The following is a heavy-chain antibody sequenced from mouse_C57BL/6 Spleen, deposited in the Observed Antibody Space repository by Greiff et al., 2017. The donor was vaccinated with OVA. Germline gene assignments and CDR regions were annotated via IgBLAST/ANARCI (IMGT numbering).Heavy chain of an antibody. D-gene: IGHD2-4*01. CDR1: GFTFSSYT. CDR3: ARQGYDWGYWYFDV. V-gene: IGHV5-9*01. J-gene: IGHJ1*03. CDR2: ISGGGGNT. Sequence: EVKLVESGGGLVKPGGSLKLSCAASGFTFSSYTMSWVRQTPEKRLEWVATISGGGGNTYYPDSVKGRFTISRDNAKNTLYLQMSRLRSEDTALYYCARQGYDWGYWYFDVWGTGTTVTVSS.